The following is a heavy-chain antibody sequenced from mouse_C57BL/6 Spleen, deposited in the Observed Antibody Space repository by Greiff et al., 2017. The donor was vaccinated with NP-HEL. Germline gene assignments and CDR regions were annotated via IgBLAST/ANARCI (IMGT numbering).Heavy chain of an antibody. CDR1: GYTFTSYW. D-gene: IGHD2-2*01. CDR3: ARATMVTPSYFDD. Sequence: QVQLQQSGAELVMPGASVKLSCKASGYTFTSYWMHWVKQRPGQGLEWIGEIDPSDSYTNYNQKFKGKSTLTVDKSSSTAYMQLSSLTSEDSAVYYCARATMVTPSYFDDWGHGTTLTVSS. V-gene: IGHV1-69*01. CDR2: IDPSDSYT. J-gene: IGHJ2*01.